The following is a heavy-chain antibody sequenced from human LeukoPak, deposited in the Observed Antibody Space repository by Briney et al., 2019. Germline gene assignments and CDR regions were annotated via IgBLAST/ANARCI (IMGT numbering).Heavy chain of an antibody. Sequence: GGSLRLSCAASGFTFSNYAMSWVRQAPGKGLEWVSAISGSGGSTYYADSVKGRFTISRDNSKNTLYLQMNSLRAEDTAVYYCAKEGIVVVVAATSTYFDYWGQGTLVTVSS. CDR2: ISGSGGST. CDR3: AKEGIVVVVAATSTYFDY. V-gene: IGHV3-23*01. J-gene: IGHJ4*02. CDR1: GFTFSNYA. D-gene: IGHD2-15*01.